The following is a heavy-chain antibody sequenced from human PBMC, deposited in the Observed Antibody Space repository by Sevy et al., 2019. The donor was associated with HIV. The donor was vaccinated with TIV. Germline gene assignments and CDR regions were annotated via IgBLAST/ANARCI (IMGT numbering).Heavy chain of an antibody. J-gene: IGHJ6*02. Sequence: SETLSLTCTVSGVSISTHSWSWIRLPPGKGLEYIGYVYYNGNANYNPSFQSRVTISGDTSMNQLSLKLTSVTAADTAVYCCARDMDNFYGMDVWGQGTTVTVSS. D-gene: IGHD3-10*01. V-gene: IGHV4-59*11. CDR2: VYYNGNA. CDR3: ARDMDNFYGMDV. CDR1: GVSISTHS.